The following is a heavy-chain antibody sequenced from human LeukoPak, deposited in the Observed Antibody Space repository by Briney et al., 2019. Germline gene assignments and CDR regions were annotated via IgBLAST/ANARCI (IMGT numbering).Heavy chain of an antibody. V-gene: IGHV3-48*01. CDR2: VSSSGPTI. CDR1: GFTFSSFS. CDR3: TRLHGAYPIDF. J-gene: IGHJ4*02. D-gene: IGHD4/OR15-4a*01. Sequence: GGSLRLSCAASGFTFSSFSMNWVRQAPGKGLEWTSYVSSSGPTIYYADSVKGRFTISRDNAKNSVYLQMNSLRAEDTAVYYCTRLHGAYPIDFWGQGTLVTVSS.